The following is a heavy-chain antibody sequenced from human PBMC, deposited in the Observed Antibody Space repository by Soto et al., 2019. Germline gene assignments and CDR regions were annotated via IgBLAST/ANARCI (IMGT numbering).Heavy chain of an antibody. CDR3: ARPRITIFGVVDDWYFDL. J-gene: IGHJ2*01. Sequence: PSETLSLTCSVSGGSISSGGYYWSWIRQHPGKGLEWIGYIYYSGSTYYNPSLKSRVTISVDTSKNQFSLKLSSVTAADTAVYYCARPRITIFGVVDDWYFDLWGSGTLVTVSS. V-gene: IGHV4-31*03. D-gene: IGHD3-3*01. CDR2: IYYSGST. CDR1: GGSISSGGYY.